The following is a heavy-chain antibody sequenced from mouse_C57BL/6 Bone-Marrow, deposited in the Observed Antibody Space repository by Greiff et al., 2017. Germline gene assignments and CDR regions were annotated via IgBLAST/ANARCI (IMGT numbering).Heavy chain of an antibody. CDR3: ARSAQATRGFDY. D-gene: IGHD3-2*02. CDR1: GYTFTSYW. Sequence: VQLQQSGAELVMPGASVKLSCKASGYTFTSYWMHWVKQRPGQGLEWIGEIDPSDSYTNYNQKFKGKSTLTVDKSSSTAYMQLSSLTSEDSAVYYCARSAQATRGFDYWGQGTTLTVSS. J-gene: IGHJ2*01. V-gene: IGHV1-69*01. CDR2: IDPSDSYT.